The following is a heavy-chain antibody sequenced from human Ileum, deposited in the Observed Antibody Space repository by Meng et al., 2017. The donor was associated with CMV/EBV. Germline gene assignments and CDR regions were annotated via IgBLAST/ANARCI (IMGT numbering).Heavy chain of an antibody. D-gene: IGHD2-2*01. CDR2: IYYSGST. CDR3: AREGRSTSCPDY. J-gene: IGHJ4*02. Sequence: SETLSLTCTVSGGSISSYYWSWIRQPPGKGLEWIGYIYYSGSTNYNPSLKSRVTISVDTSKNQFSLKLSSVTAADTAVYYCAREGRSTSCPDYWGQGTLVTVSS. CDR1: GGSISSYY. V-gene: IGHV4-59*12.